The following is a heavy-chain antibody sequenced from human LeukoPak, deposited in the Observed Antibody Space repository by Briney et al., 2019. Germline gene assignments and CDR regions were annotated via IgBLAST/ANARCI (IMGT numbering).Heavy chain of an antibody. CDR1: GFTFSSYA. D-gene: IGHD2-21*02. CDR3: ARDKMAYCGGDCSYYFDY. V-gene: IGHV3-23*01. Sequence: GGSLRLSCAASGFTFSSYAMNWVRQALGKGLEWVSAISGSGGSTYYADSVKGRFTISRDNSKNTLYLQMNSLRAEDTAVYYCARDKMAYCGGDCSYYFDYWGQGTLVTVSS. J-gene: IGHJ4*02. CDR2: ISGSGGST.